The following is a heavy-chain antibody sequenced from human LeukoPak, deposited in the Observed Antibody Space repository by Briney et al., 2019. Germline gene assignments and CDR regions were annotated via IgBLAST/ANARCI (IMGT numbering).Heavy chain of an antibody. V-gene: IGHV3-30*18. J-gene: IGHJ4*02. Sequence: GGSLRLSCAASGFTFSSYGMHWVRQAPGKGLEWVAVISYDGSNKYYADSVKGRFTISRDNSKNTLYLQMNSLRAEDTAVYYCAKEFSGYYLFDYWGQGTLVTVSS. CDR3: AKEFSGYYLFDY. CDR2: ISYDGSNK. CDR1: GFTFSSYG. D-gene: IGHD3-22*01.